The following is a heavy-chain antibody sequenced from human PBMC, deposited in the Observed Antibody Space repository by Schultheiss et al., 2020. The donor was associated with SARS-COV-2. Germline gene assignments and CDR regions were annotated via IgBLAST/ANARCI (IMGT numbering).Heavy chain of an antibody. J-gene: IGHJ6*03. CDR3: ARHRYARYNSGSHSNYHHYYMDV. CDR1: GGSFSGYY. Sequence: SETLSLTCAVYGGSFSGYYWSWIRQPPGKGLEWIGEINHSGSTNYNPSLKSRVTMSIDTSKSQFSLKLSSVTAADTAAYFCARHRYARYNSGSHSNYHHYYMDVWGKGTAVTVSS. CDR2: INHSGST. D-gene: IGHD3-10*01. V-gene: IGHV4-34*01.